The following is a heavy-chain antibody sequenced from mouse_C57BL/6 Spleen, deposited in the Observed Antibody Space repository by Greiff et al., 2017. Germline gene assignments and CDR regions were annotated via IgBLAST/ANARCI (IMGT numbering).Heavy chain of an antibody. J-gene: IGHJ3*01. CDR3: ARLSPEAWFAY. Sequence: VQLQQSGPELVKPGASVKISCKASGYSFTGYYMNWVKQSPEKSLEWIGEINPSTGGTTYNQKFKAKATLTVDKSSSTAYMQLKSLTSEDSAVYYCARLSPEAWFAYWGQGTLVTVSA. CDR1: GYSFTGYY. V-gene: IGHV1-42*01. CDR2: INPSTGGT.